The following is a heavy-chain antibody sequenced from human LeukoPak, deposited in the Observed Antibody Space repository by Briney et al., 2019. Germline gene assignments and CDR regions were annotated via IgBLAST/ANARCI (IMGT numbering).Heavy chain of an antibody. D-gene: IGHD3-9*01. Sequence: GGSLRLSCAASGFTFRSHWMSWVRQTPGKGLEWVANINKGGTKKYYLESVRGRFTISRDNATQTLYLQMNSLRAEDTALYYCARDPDPLPGFAFDSWGQGTMVTVSS. CDR1: GFTFRSHW. CDR2: INKGGTKK. V-gene: IGHV3-7*05. CDR3: ARDPDPLPGFAFDS. J-gene: IGHJ3*02.